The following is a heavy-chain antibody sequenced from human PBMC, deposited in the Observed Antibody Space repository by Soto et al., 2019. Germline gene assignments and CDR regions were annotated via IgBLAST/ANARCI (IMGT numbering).Heavy chain of an antibody. V-gene: IGHV3-66*01. CDR3: ASLTKYDILTGFYPC. CDR1: GFTVNSNY. D-gene: IGHD3-9*01. CDR2: IYSDGST. J-gene: IGHJ4*02. Sequence: GGSLRLSCAASGFTVNSNYMSWVRQAPGKGLEWVSVIYSDGSTYYADSVKGRFIISRDNSNNTLYFQMNSLRAEDTAVYYCASLTKYDILTGFYPCWGQGTLVTVSS.